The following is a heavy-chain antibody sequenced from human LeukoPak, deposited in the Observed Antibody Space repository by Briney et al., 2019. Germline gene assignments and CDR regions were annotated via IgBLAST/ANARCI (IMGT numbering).Heavy chain of an antibody. CDR1: GFTFDDYA. Sequence: GGSLRLSCAASGFTFDDYAMHWVRQAPGKGLEWVSGISWNSGSIGYADSVKGRFTISRDNAKNSLYLQMNSPRAEDTALYYCASSGSGEYYGMDVWGQGTTVTVSS. CDR3: ASSGSGEYYGMDV. J-gene: IGHJ6*02. D-gene: IGHD6-19*01. CDR2: ISWNSGSI. V-gene: IGHV3-9*01.